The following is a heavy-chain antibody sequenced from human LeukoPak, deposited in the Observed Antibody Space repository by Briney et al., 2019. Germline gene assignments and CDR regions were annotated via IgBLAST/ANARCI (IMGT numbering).Heavy chain of an antibody. V-gene: IGHV3-30*02. D-gene: IGHD3-22*01. CDR1: VFTLSSYG. CDR3: AKDQGFTTASDY. Sequence: GGSLRLSCAAWVFTLSSYGRHGVRQAPGKGLEGVAFIRYDGSYKNYADSVKGRFTISRDNSKNILYLQMNSLRAKDTAVYYCAKDQGFTTASDYWGQGTLVTVSS. J-gene: IGHJ4*02. CDR2: IRYDGSYK.